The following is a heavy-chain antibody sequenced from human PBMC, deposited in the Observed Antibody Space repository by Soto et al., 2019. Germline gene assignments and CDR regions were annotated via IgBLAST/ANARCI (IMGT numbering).Heavy chain of an antibody. J-gene: IGHJ3*02. CDR1: GGSISSGGYY. Sequence: LSLTCTVSGGSISSGGYYWSWIRQHTGKDLEWIGYIYYSGSIYYNPSLKSRVTISVDTSKNKFSLKMSSVTAADTAMNYSARDIAAAGALDAFDIWGQGTMVTVSS. D-gene: IGHD6-13*01. V-gene: IGHV4-31*03. CDR3: ARDIAAAGALDAFDI. CDR2: IYYSGSI.